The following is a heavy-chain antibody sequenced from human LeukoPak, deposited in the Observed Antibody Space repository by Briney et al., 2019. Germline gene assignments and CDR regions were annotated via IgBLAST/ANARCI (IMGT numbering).Heavy chain of an antibody. Sequence: SETLSLTCAVSGGSISSSNWWSWVRQPPGKGLEWIGEIYHSGSANYNPSLKSRVTISVDTSKNQFSLKLSSVTAADTAVYYCARNRRDGYNYVPSAFDYWGQGTLVTVSS. D-gene: IGHD5-24*01. CDR1: GGSISSSNW. J-gene: IGHJ4*02. CDR3: ARNRRDGYNYVPSAFDY. V-gene: IGHV4-4*02. CDR2: IYHSGSA.